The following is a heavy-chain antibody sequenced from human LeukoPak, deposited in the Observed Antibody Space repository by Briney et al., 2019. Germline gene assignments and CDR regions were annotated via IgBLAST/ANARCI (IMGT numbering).Heavy chain of an antibody. CDR1: GFTFSQYG. CDR3: AKSRAAAGTEIDY. V-gene: IGHV3-23*01. Sequence: GGSLRLSCAASGFTFSQYGMNWVRHVSGKGLEWVSVISDSGDATFYADSVKGRFTISRDNSKNTLYLQMDSLRAEDTAVYYCAKSRAAAGTEIDYWGQGTLVTVSS. J-gene: IGHJ4*02. D-gene: IGHD6-13*01. CDR2: ISDSGDAT.